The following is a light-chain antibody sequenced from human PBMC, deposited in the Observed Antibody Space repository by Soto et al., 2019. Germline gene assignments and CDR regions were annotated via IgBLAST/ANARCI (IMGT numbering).Light chain of an antibody. J-gene: IGLJ1*01. CDR3: SSYTSSSTLLYV. CDR2: DVS. V-gene: IGLV2-14*01. CDR1: NSDVGGYNY. Sequence: QSALTQPASVSGSPGQSITISCTGTNSDVGGYNYVSWYQQHPGKAPKLMIYDVSNRPSGVSNRFSGSKSGNTASLTISGLQAEDAADYYCSSYTSSSTLLYVFGTGTKLTVL.